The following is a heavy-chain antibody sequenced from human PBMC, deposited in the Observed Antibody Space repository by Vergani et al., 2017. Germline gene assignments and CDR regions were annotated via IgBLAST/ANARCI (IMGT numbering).Heavy chain of an antibody. J-gene: IGHJ6*02. D-gene: IGHD6-13*01. Sequence: QVQLVQSGAEVKKPGASVKVSCKASGYTFTSYDINWVRQATGQGLEWMGWMNPNSGNTGYAQKFQGRVTMTRNTSISTAYMELSSLRSEDTAVYDCASGIIAAAGLYGMDVWGQGTTVTVSS. CDR3: ASGIIAAAGLYGMDV. V-gene: IGHV1-8*01. CDR2: MNPNSGNT. CDR1: GYTFTSYD.